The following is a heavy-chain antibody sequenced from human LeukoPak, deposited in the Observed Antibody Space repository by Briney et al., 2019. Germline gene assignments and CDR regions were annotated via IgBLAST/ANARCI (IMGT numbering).Heavy chain of an antibody. CDR2: IYYSGST. D-gene: IGHD1-26*01. V-gene: IGHV4-59*01. J-gene: IGHJ4*02. CDR3: AREGGSYHFDY. Sequence: SETLSLTCTVSGGSISSYYWSWIRQPPGKGLEWIGYIYYSGSTNYNPSLKSRVTISVDTSKNQFSLKLSSVTAADTAVYYCAREGGSYHFDYWGQGTLSPSPQ. CDR1: GGSISSYY.